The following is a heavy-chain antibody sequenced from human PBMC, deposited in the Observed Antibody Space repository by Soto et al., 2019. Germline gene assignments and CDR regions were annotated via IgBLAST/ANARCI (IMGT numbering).Heavy chain of an antibody. J-gene: IGHJ4*02. Sequence: EVQLLESGGGLVQPGGSLRLSCAASGFTFSSYAMSWVRQAPGKGLEWVSSISGSGDSTYSADSVKGQFTISRDNSKNTLYLQINSLRAEDTAVYYCAKGRGSGSFTPYYFDYWVQGTLVTVSS. CDR3: AKGRGSGSFTPYYFDY. D-gene: IGHD3-10*01. CDR1: GFTFSSYA. V-gene: IGHV3-23*01. CDR2: ISGSGDST.